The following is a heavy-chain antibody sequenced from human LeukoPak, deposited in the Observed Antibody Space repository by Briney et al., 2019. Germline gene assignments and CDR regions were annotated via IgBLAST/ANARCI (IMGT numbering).Heavy chain of an antibody. CDR3: AKNYDLLTGYHSPFDY. CDR2: ISAYNGNT. V-gene: IGHV1-18*01. D-gene: IGHD3-9*01. CDR1: GYTFTSYG. Sequence: ASVKVSCKASGYTFTSYGISWVRQAPGQGLEWMGWISAYNGNTNYAQKLQGRVTMSTDTSTSTAYMELRSLRPEDTAVYYCAKNYDLLTGYHSPFDYWGQGTLVTVSS. J-gene: IGHJ4*02.